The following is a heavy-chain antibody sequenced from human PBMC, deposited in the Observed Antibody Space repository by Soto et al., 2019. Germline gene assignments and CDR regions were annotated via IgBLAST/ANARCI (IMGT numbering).Heavy chain of an antibody. D-gene: IGHD2-15*01. CDR2: IYPSGST. CDR1: GGSITNYY. Sequence: SETLSLTCTVSGGSITNYYWAWIRQPAGKGLEWIGRIYPSGSTNYNPPLKSRVTMSVDTSKNQFSLRLNSVTAADTAVYYCVRDETVLGFDYWGKGPLVPVAS. CDR3: VRDETVLGFDY. V-gene: IGHV4-4*07. J-gene: IGHJ4*02.